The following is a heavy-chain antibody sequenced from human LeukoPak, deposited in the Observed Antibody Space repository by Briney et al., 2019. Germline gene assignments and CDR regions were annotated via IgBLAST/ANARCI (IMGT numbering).Heavy chain of an antibody. CDR1: GFTFSNAW. CDR2: IKSKSDGGTT. V-gene: IGHV3-15*01. J-gene: IGHJ4*01. CDR3: TSVDC. Sequence: GGSLRLSCAASGFTFSNAWMRWVRQAPGKGLEWVGGIKSKSDGGTTDYAAPVQGRFTISRDDSKNTLYLQMNSLKTEDTAVYYCTSVDCWGQGTLVTVSS.